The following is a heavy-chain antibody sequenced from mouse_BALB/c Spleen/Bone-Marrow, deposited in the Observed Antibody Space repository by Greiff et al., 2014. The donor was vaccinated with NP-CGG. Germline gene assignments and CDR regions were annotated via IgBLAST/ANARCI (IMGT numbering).Heavy chain of an antibody. CDR3: ARHSSYAWYFDF. J-gene: IGHJ2*01. D-gene: IGHD1-1*01. Sequence: VQLQQSRSVLLRPRTSVKLSCKASGYTFTSSWIHWAKLRPGQGLEWIGEIHPNSGNTNYNEKFKGKATLTVDTSSSTAYVDLNSLTSEDSAVYYCARHSSYAWYFDFWGQGTTLTVSS. CDR1: GYTFTSSW. CDR2: IHPNSGNT. V-gene: IGHV1S130*01.